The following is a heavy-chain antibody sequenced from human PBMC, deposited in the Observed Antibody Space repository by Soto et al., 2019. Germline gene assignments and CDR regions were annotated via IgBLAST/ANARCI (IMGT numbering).Heavy chain of an antibody. Sequence: SESLFLTGTVSVGSMSTCYWSWIRQPAGKGLEWIGRIHTSGSTLYNASLKNRVTMSVGKSKIHLSLNLRSVTAADAAVYYCAGGAAADYFDYWGQGTLVTVSS. CDR3: AGGAAADYFDY. V-gene: IGHV4-4*07. J-gene: IGHJ4*02. D-gene: IGHD6-13*01. CDR2: IHTSGST. CDR1: VGSMSTCY.